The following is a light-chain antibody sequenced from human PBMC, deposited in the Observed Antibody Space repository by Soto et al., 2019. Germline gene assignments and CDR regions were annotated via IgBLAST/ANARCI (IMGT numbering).Light chain of an antibody. CDR3: QQLNSYPL. J-gene: IGKJ4*01. Sequence: DIQLTQSPSFLSAPVGDRVTITCRASQGISSYLAWYQQKPGKAPELLIYAASTLQTGVPSRFSGSGSGTEFTITISSLQPEDSATDYCQQLNSYPLFGGGTKVEIK. V-gene: IGKV1-9*01. CDR2: AAS. CDR1: QGISSY.